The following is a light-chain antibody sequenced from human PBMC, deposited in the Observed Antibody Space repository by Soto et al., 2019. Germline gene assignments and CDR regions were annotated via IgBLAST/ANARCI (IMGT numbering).Light chain of an antibody. CDR3: QHYYDYPHT. CDR2: AAS. V-gene: IGKV1-8*01. CDR1: QGISNY. Sequence: AIRMTQSPSSFSASTGDRVTITCRASQGISNYLAWYQQKPGRAPKLLIYAASSLQSGVPSRFSGSGSGTEFTLTISCLQSEDFATYFCQHYYDYPHTFGQGTKLEIK. J-gene: IGKJ2*01.